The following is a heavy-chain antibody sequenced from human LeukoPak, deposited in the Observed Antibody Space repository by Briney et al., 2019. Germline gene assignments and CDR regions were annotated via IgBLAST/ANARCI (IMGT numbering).Heavy chain of an antibody. D-gene: IGHD3/OR15-3a*01. J-gene: IGHJ4*02. CDR2: IIPIFGTA. CDR3: AISGLAQPVGLWDY. CDR1: GGTFSSYA. Sequence: GSSVKVSCKASGGTFSSYAISWVRQAPGQGLEWRGRIIPIFGTANYAQKYQGRVTITTDESTSTAYMELSSLRSEDTAVYYCAISGLAQPVGLWDYWGQGTLVTVSS. V-gene: IGHV1-69*05.